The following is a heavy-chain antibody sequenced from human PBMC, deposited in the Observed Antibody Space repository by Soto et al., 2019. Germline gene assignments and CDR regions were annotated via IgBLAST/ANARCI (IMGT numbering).Heavy chain of an antibody. CDR1: GYTFSSYY. D-gene: IGHD5-12*01. J-gene: IGHJ4*02. CDR2: INPNGGST. CDR3: ARMWIRRRYFAY. V-gene: IGHV1-46*01. Sequence: ASVKVSWKASGYTFSSYYIHWVRQAPGQGLEWMGIINPNGGSTTYAQKFQGRVTVTRDTSTSTVYMELSSLRSEDTAVYYCARMWIRRRYFAYWGPGTLVTVSS.